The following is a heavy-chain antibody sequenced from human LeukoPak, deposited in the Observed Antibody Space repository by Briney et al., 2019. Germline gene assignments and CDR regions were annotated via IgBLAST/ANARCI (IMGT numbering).Heavy chain of an antibody. CDR1: GFTFSSYT. V-gene: IGHV3-21*01. Sequence: GGSLRLSCAASGFTFSSYTINWVRQAPGKGLEWVSSISTSGSYLYYADSVKGRFTISRGNAKSSLYLQMNSLRAEDTAVYYCARDGGAYDSSGYYVYFDYWGQGTLVTVSS. J-gene: IGHJ4*02. CDR3: ARDGGAYDSSGYYVYFDY. D-gene: IGHD3-22*01. CDR2: ISTSGSYL.